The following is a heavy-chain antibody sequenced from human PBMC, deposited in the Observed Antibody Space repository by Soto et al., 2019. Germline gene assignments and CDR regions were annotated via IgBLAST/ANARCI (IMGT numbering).Heavy chain of an antibody. CDR3: ARGVFLRFGEFGYYYYGMDV. V-gene: IGHV4-34*01. D-gene: IGHD3-10*01. J-gene: IGHJ6*02. CDR2: INHSGST. Sequence: SETLSLTCAVYGGSFSGYYWSWIRQPPGKGLEWIGEINHSGSTNYNPSLKSRVTISVDTSKNQFSLKLSSVTAADTAVYYCARGVFLRFGEFGYYYYGMDVWGQGTTVTVSS. CDR1: GGSFSGYY.